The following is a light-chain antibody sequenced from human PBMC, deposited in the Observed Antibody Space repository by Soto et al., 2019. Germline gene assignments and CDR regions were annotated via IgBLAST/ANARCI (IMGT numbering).Light chain of an antibody. Sequence: QSALTQPASVSGSPGQSITISRTGTSRDVGSYNLVSWYQQHPGKAPQLMIYEGSKRPSGVSNRFSGSKSGNTASLTISGLQAEDEADYYCCSYGGSSTFVFGTGTKVTVL. CDR1: SRDVGSYNL. CDR2: EGS. V-gene: IGLV2-23*01. J-gene: IGLJ1*01. CDR3: CSYGGSSTFV.